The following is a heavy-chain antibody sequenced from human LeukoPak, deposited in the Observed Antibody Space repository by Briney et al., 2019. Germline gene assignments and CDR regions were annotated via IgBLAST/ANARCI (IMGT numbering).Heavy chain of an antibody. V-gene: IGHV3-7*01. J-gene: IGHJ6*02. CDR1: GFTLNFYW. Sequence: GGSLRLSCAASGFTLNFYWMSWVRQAPGKGLEWVASIKEDGSEIHYLDSVRGRFTISRDNAKNSLYLEGNSLRGDDTAVYFCARDKTAAGFFLYHYGMDAWGQGTTVSVSS. CDR3: ARDKTAAGFFLYHYGMDA. CDR2: IKEDGSEI. D-gene: IGHD2-21*02.